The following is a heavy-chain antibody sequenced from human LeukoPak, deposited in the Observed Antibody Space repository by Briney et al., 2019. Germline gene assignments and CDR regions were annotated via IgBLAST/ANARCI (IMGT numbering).Heavy chain of an antibody. D-gene: IGHD6-13*01. CDR3: ARDQGGRALYAFDI. Sequence: SQTLSLTCAISGDSVSSNSVAWNWIRQSPSRGLEWLGRTYYRSKWYNDYAVSVRSRISINPDTSKNQFPLQLNSVTPGDTAVYYCARDQGGRALYAFDIWGQGTMVTVSS. V-gene: IGHV6-1*01. J-gene: IGHJ3*02. CDR2: TYYRSKWYN. CDR1: GDSVSSNSVA.